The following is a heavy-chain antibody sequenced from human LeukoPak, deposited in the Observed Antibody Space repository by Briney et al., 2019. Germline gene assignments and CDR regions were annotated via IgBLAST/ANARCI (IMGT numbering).Heavy chain of an antibody. CDR2: ISYDGSNK. CDR3: AREKSTALFDY. Sequence: GRSLRLSCAASGFTFSRYGMHWVRQAPGKGLEWVAVISYDGSNKYYADSVKGRFTISRDNSQNTLYLEMISLRTDDTAVYYCAREKSTALFDYWGQGTLVTVSS. V-gene: IGHV3-30*19. J-gene: IGHJ4*02. CDR1: GFTFSRYG.